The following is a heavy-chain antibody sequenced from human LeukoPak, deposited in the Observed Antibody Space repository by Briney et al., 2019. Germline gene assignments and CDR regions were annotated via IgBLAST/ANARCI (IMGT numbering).Heavy chain of an antibody. CDR2: ISETM. D-gene: IGHD3-16*01. J-gene: IGHJ4*02. Sequence: GGSLRLSCIASGFVFSRDNMNWVRQAPGKGLEWVAHISETMYYADSVQGRFTISRDHAKKSLYLQMSNLRVDDTAMYYCVREVGRPKTFYFDSWGRGTPVTVSS. CDR3: VREVGRPKTFYFDS. CDR1: GFVFSRDN. V-gene: IGHV3-48*04.